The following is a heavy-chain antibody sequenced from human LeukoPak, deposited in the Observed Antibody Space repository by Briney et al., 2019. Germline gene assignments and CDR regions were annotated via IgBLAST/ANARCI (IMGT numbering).Heavy chain of an antibody. D-gene: IGHD3-10*01. CDR2: ISAYNDDT. CDR3: AREGTVSKGRPNDY. J-gene: IGHJ4*02. Sequence: ASVKVSCKASGYTFSDYDISWVRQAPGQGLEWMGWISAYNDDTNYVQKLQGRATMTTDTSTSTAYMELRSLRSDDTAVYYCAREGTVSKGRPNDYWGQGTLVTVSS. CDR1: GYTFSDYD. V-gene: IGHV1-18*01.